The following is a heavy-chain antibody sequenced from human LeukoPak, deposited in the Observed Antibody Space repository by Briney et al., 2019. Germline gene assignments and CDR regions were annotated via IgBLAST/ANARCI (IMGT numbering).Heavy chain of an antibody. CDR1: GFSLSTSGVG. V-gene: IGHV2-5*02. CDR2: IYWDDDK. J-gene: IGHJ2*01. D-gene: IGHD2-2*01. Sequence: SGPTLVKPTQTLTLTCTFSGFSLSTSGVGVGWIRQPPGKALEWLALIYWDDDKRYSPSLKSRLTITKDTSKNQVVLTMTNMDPVDTATYYCAHTESPQLLNYWYFDLWGRGTLVTVSS. CDR3: AHTESPQLLNYWYFDL.